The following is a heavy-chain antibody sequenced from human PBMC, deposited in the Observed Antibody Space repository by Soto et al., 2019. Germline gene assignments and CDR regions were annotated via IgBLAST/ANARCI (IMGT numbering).Heavy chain of an antibody. V-gene: IGHV1-58*01. Sequence: QMQLVQSGPEVKKPGTSVKVSCKASGFTFSSSIVQWVRQARGQRLEWIGWIVVGSGHTNYEQKFQERVTITRDMSTSTAYMELSSLRSEDTAVYYCAAPDFGDYWYFDLWGRGTPVTVSS. CDR3: AAPDFGDYWYFDL. D-gene: IGHD4-17*01. CDR2: IVVGSGHT. J-gene: IGHJ2*01. CDR1: GFTFSSSI.